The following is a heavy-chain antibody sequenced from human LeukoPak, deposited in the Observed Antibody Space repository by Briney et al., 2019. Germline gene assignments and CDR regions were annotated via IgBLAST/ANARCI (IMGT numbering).Heavy chain of an antibody. CDR3: ARDPYGSGTVY. CDR2: ISSSGSTI. D-gene: IGHD3-10*01. J-gene: IGHJ4*02. CDR1: GFTFSSYE. Sequence: GGSLRLSCAASGFTFSSYEMNWVRQAPGKGLEWVSYISSSGSTIYYADSVKGRFTISRDNAKNSLNLQMNSLRAEDTAVYYCARDPYGSGTVYWGQGTLVTVSS. V-gene: IGHV3-48*03.